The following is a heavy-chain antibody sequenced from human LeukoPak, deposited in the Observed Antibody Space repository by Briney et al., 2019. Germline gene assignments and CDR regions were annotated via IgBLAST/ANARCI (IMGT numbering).Heavy chain of an antibody. CDR1: GFTVSSYG. CDR2: FSATDGSA. Sequence: GSLRLSCAASGFTVSSYGMTWVRQAPGKGLEWVSAFSATDGSAQYAESVKGRFTISRDNSKNSLYLQMNSLRDEGTAVYYCAKARIAAAGTGAFDVWGQGTMVTVSS. CDR3: AKARIAAAGTGAFDV. J-gene: IGHJ3*01. V-gene: IGHV3-23*01. D-gene: IGHD6-13*01.